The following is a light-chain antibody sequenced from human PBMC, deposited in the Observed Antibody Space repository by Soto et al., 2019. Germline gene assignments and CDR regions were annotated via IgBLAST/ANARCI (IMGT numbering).Light chain of an antibody. CDR2: EVT. J-gene: IGLJ1*01. CDR1: SSDVGGYDY. Sequence: QSALTQPPSASGSPGQSVTISCTGTSSDVGGYDYVSWYQQHPGKAPKLMIYEVTKRPSGVPDRFSGSKSGNTASLTVSGLQAEDEADYYCSSYAGSNNFGVGTGTKV. CDR3: SSYAGSNNFG. V-gene: IGLV2-8*01.